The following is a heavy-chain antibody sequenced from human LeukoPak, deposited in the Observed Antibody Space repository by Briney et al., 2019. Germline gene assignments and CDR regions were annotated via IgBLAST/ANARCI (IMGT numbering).Heavy chain of an antibody. CDR2: IYYSGST. CDR1: GGSITSYY. V-gene: IGHV4-59*08. CDR3: ASVGSGSLSYYFDY. D-gene: IGHD3-10*01. Sequence: SETLSLTCTVSGGSITSYYWSWIRQPPGKGLEWIGYIYYSGSTNYNPSLKSRLTISVDASKNQFSLKLSSVTAADTAVYYCASVGSGSLSYYFDYWGQGTLVTVSS. J-gene: IGHJ4*02.